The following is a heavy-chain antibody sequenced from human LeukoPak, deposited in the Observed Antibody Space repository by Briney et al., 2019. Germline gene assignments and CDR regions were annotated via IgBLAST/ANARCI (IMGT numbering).Heavy chain of an antibody. V-gene: IGHV4-34*01. CDR2: INHSGST. J-gene: IGHJ4*02. D-gene: IGHD6-13*01. CDR3: ARGVAAAGTNFDY. CDR1: GGSFSGYY. Sequence: PPETLSLTCAVYGGSFSGYYWSWIRQPPGKGLEWIGEINHSGSTNYNPSLKSRVTISVDTSKNQFSLKLSSVTAADTAVYYCARGVAAAGTNFDYWGQGTLVTVSS.